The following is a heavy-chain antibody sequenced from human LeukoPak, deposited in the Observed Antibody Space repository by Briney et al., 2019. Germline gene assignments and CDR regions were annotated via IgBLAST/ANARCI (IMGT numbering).Heavy chain of an antibody. CDR2: VSSSGTTT. V-gene: IGHV3-48*02. D-gene: IGHD5-24*01. CDR3: ARADRDGNKRFLD. J-gene: IGHJ4*02. CDR1: GFTFGDYG. Sequence: GGSLRLSCTTSGFTFGDYGMSWFRQAPGKGLEWVSYVSSSGTTTYYADSVKGRFTISRDNGKNLVSLQMNSLRDEDTAVYYCARADRDGNKRFLDWGQGTLVTVSS.